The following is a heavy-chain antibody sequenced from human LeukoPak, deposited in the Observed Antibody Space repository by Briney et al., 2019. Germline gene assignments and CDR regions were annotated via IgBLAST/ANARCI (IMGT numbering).Heavy chain of an antibody. CDR3: ASQGGGFDY. D-gene: IGHD3-16*01. CDR2: IYHSGST. J-gene: IGHJ4*02. CDR1: GGSISSGAYF. Sequence: SQTLSLTCTVSGGSISSGAYFWSWIRQPPGKGLEWIGSIYHSGSTYYNPSLKCRVTISVDTSKNQFSLKLTSVTAADTAVHYCASQGGGFDYWGQGTLVTVSS. V-gene: IGHV4-30-2*01.